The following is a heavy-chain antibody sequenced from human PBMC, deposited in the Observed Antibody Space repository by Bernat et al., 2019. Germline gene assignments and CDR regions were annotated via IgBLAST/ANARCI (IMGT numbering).Heavy chain of an antibody. J-gene: IGHJ3*02. CDR2: IIPILGIA. V-gene: IGHV1-69*04. CDR1: GGTFSSYA. CDR3: ARGVVGATLGDDAFDI. D-gene: IGHD1-26*01. Sequence: QVQLVQSGAEVKKPGSSVKVSCKASGGTFSSYAISWVRQAPGQGLEWMGRIIPILGIANYAQKVQGRVTITADKSTSTAYMGLSSLRSEDRAVYYCARGVVGATLGDDAFDIWGQGTMVTVSS.